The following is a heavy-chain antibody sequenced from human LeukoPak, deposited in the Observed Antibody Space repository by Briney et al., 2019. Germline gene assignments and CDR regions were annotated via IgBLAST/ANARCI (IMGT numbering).Heavy chain of an antibody. J-gene: IGHJ4*02. D-gene: IGHD3-3*01. CDR3: ARFAHYDFWSGYYAGRFDY. Sequence: TGGSLRLSCAASGFPFSSYSMNWVRQAPGKGLEWVSYISSSSSTIYYADSVKGRFPISRDNAKNSLYLQMNSLRAEDTAVYYCARFAHYDFWSGYYAGRFDYWGQGTLVTVSS. CDR2: ISSSSSTI. V-gene: IGHV3-48*04. CDR1: GFPFSSYS.